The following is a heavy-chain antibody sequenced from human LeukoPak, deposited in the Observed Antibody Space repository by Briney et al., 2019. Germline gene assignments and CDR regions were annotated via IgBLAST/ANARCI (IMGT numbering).Heavy chain of an antibody. V-gene: IGHV3-66*04. CDR2: IYSGGST. J-gene: IGHJ4*02. CDR1: GFTVSSNY. CDR3: ARLSHDSSGYYLDY. D-gene: IGHD3-22*01. Sequence: GGSLRLPCAASGFTVSSNYMSWVRQAPGKGLEWVSVIYSGGSTYYADSVKGRFTISRDNSKNTLYLQMNSLRAEDTAVYYCARLSHDSSGYYLDYWGQGTLVTVSS.